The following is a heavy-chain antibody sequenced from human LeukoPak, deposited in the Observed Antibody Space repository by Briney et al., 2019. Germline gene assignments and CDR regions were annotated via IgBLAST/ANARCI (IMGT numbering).Heavy chain of an antibody. J-gene: IGHJ4*02. CDR1: GFTFSDYS. CDR3: ARDTKYAFDN. V-gene: IGHV3-11*06. D-gene: IGHD2-2*01. Sequence: GGSLRLSCAASGFTFSDYSMNWVRQAPGKGLEWISYVGISSGNTKYADSVKGRFTISGDKAKNSLYLQMNSLRVEDTAVYYCARDTKYAFDNWGQGTLVTVAS. CDR2: VGISSGNT.